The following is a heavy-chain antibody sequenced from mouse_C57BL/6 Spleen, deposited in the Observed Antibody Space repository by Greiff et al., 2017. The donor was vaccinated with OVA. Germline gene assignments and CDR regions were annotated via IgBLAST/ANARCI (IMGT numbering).Heavy chain of an antibody. CDR3: TRKNDYDGRLFAY. V-gene: IGHV1-15*01. J-gene: IGHJ3*01. CDR2: IDPETGGT. D-gene: IGHD2-4*01. CDR1: GYTFTDYE. Sequence: QVQLQQSGAELVRPGASVTLSCKASGYTFTDYEMHWVKQTPVHGLEWIGAIDPETGGTAYNQKFKGKAILTADKSSSTAYMELRSLTSEDSAGYYCTRKNDYDGRLFAYWGQGTLVTVSA.